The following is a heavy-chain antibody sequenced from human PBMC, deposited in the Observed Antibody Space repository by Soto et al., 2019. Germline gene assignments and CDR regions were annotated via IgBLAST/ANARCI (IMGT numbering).Heavy chain of an antibody. V-gene: IGHV1-69*01. J-gene: IGHJ4*02. CDR1: GGTFSSFP. CDR2: IIPVLGAP. D-gene: IGHD3-22*01. CDR3: ARDRHYENHTFYYLKYYFDY. Sequence: QVQLVQSGTEVKKPGSSVKVSCKTSGGTFSSFPIAWVRQAPGQGLEWVGGIIPVLGAPSYAQTFQGRVTIPADESTSAAYLELSSLRSDDTAVYFCARDRHYENHTFYYLKYYFDYWGQGTLVTVSS.